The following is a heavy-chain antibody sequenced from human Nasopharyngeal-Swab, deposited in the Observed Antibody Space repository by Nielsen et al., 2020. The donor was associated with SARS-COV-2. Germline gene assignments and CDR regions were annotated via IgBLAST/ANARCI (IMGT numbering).Heavy chain of an antibody. V-gene: IGHV3-74*01. CDR3: ARDVCSSTSCYYWGYYGMDV. D-gene: IGHD2-2*01. CDR2: INSDGSST. CDR1: GFTFSSYW. J-gene: IGHJ6*02. Sequence: GESLKISCAASGFTFSSYWMHWVRQAPGKGLVWVSRINSDGSSTSYADSVKGRFTISRDNAKNTLYLQMNSLRAKDTAVYYCARDVCSSTSCYYWGYYGMDVWGQGTTVTVSS.